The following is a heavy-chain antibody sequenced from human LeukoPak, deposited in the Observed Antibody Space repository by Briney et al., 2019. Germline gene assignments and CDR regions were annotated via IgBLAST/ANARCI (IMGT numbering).Heavy chain of an antibody. V-gene: IGHV3-11*01. J-gene: IGHJ4*02. Sequence: GGSLRLSCAASGFTFSDYYMTWIRQAPGRGLEWVSYIGNSAGSIYYADSVKGRFTISRDNAKNSLYLQINSLRGEDTAVYYCARDLRYYDFWSGFSSWGQGTLVTVSS. CDR2: IGNSAGSI. CDR3: ARDLRYYDFWSGFSS. CDR1: GFTFSDYY. D-gene: IGHD3-3*01.